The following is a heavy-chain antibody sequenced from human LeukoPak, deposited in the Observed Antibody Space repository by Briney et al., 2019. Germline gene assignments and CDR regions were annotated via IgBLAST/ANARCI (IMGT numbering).Heavy chain of an antibody. D-gene: IGHD5/OR15-5a*01. Sequence: SETLSLTCTASGGSISSGSYYWSWIRQPAGKGLEWIGRIYTSGSTNYNPSLKSRVTISVDTSKNQFSLKLSSVPAADTAVYYCAREEVYGIDYWGQGTLVTVSS. CDR3: AREEVYGIDY. J-gene: IGHJ4*02. CDR2: IYTSGST. V-gene: IGHV4-61*02. CDR1: GGSISSGSYY.